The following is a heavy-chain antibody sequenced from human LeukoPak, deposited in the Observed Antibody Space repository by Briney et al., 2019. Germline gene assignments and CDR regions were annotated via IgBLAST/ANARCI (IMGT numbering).Heavy chain of an antibody. CDR2: IKQDGSEK. CDR1: GFTFSSYW. J-gene: IGHJ4*02. D-gene: IGHD6-19*01. Sequence: SGGSLRLSCAASGFTFSSYWMSWVRQAPGKGLEWVANIKQDGSEKYYVDSVKGRFTISRDNAKNSLYLQMNSLRAEDTAVYYCARAINVAVAGTLRPYYFDYWGQGTLVTVSS. V-gene: IGHV3-7*01. CDR3: ARAINVAVAGTLRPYYFDY.